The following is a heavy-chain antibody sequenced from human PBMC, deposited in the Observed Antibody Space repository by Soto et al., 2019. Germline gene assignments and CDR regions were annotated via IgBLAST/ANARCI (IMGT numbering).Heavy chain of an antibody. J-gene: IGHJ4*02. V-gene: IGHV4-59*01. CDR3: ARSGGIVSSGWYGGEYYFDY. CDR2: IYYSGST. Sequence: SETLSLTCTVSGGSISSYYWSWIRQPPGKGLEWIGYIYYSGSTNYNPSLKSRVTISVDTSKNQFSLKLSSVTAADTAVYYCARSGGIVSSGWYGGEYYFDYWGQGTLVTVSS. D-gene: IGHD6-19*01. CDR1: GGSISSYY.